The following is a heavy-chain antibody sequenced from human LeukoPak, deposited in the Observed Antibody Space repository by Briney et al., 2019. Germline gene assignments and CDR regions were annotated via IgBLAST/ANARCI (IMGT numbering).Heavy chain of an antibody. V-gene: IGHV3-15*01. D-gene: IGHD1-1*01. J-gene: IGHJ4*02. Sequence: GGSLGLSCAASGFTFSKAWMSWVRQAPGKGLEWVGRIKSKTNGGTTDYAAPVRGRFTISRDDSKNTLHLQMNSLKTEDTAVYYCTTSTRTWDYFDYWGQGTLVTVFS. CDR2: IKSKTNGGTT. CDR3: TTSTRTWDYFDY. CDR1: GFTFSKAW.